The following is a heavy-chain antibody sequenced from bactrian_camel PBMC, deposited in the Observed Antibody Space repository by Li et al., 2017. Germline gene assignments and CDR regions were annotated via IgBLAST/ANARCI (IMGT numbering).Heavy chain of an antibody. V-gene: IGHV3S31*01. D-gene: IGHD5*01. CDR3: ATARVVTWDYGYTD. CDR1: GFTFSRYA. CDR2: INSGGDKT. J-gene: IGHJ4*01. Sequence: VQLVESGGGSVQPGGSLRIYCSASGFTFSRYAMSWVRQAPGKGLEWVLGINSGGDKTYYAESVKGRFTISRDKAKNTLYLTINNLKTEDTAVYYCATARVVTWDYGYTDWGQGTQVTVS.